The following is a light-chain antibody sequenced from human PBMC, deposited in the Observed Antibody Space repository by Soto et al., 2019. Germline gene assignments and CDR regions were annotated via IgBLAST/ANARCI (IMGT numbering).Light chain of an antibody. Sequence: AIRMTQSPSSLSASTGYRVTITCRASQCISSYLAWYQQKPGKAPKLLIYAASTLQSGVPSRFSGSGSGTDFTLTISCLQSEDFATYYCQQYYSYPRTCGQGNRV. CDR2: AAS. CDR1: QCISSY. V-gene: IGKV1-8*01. CDR3: QQYYSYPRT. J-gene: IGKJ1*01.